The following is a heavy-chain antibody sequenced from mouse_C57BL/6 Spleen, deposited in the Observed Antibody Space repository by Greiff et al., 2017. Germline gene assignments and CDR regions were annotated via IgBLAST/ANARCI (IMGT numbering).Heavy chain of an antibody. CDR3: ARGGGGKDY. J-gene: IGHJ2*01. CDR1: GYSFTSYW. V-gene: IGHV1-59*01. Sequence: QVQLQQPGAELVRPGTSVKLSCKASGYSFTSYWMHWVKQRPGQGLEWIGVIDPSDSYTNYNQQFKGKATLTVAPSSSTAYMQLSSLRSEYAAVYCCARGGGGKDYWGQGTTLTVSA. D-gene: IGHD1-1*02. CDR2: IDPSDSYT.